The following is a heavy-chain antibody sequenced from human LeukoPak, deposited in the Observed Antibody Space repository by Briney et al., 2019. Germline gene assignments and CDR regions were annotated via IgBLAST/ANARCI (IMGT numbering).Heavy chain of an antibody. Sequence: SETLSLTCTVSGGSINSGPYYWSWIRQHPGKGLEWIGYIHYSGSTYYNPSLKSRVIISVDTSKSQFSLKLSSVTAADTAVYYCARVPQLWFDYWGQGTLVTVSS. CDR2: IHYSGST. J-gene: IGHJ4*02. CDR3: ARVPQLWFDY. V-gene: IGHV4-31*03. D-gene: IGHD5-18*01. CDR1: GGSINSGPYY.